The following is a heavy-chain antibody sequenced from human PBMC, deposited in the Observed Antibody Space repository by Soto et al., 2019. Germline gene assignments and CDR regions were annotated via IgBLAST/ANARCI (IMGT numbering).Heavy chain of an antibody. CDR1: GGSISSGDYY. D-gene: IGHD3-10*01. J-gene: IGHJ6*02. CDR2: IYYSGST. Sequence: PSETLSLTCTVSGGSISSGDYYWSWIRQPPGKGLEWIGYIYYSGSTYYNPSLKSRVTISVDTSKNQFSLKLSSVTAADTAVYYCARGGLLWFGELFPYGVDVWGQGTTVTVSS. V-gene: IGHV4-30-4*02. CDR3: ARGGLLWFGELFPYGVDV.